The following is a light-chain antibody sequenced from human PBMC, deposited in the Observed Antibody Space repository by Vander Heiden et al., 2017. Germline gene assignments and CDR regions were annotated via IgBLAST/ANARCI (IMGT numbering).Light chain of an antibody. CDR2: GIS. CDR1: SSNLVAGYG. V-gene: IGLV1-40*01. Sequence: QSVLTQPPYVSGAPGQSVTIPCTRSSSNLVAGYGVPWYQQLPGTGPKLLIYGISNRASGVPDRFSGSKSGTSASLAITGLQAEDEADYYCQSYDSSLSGLWVFGGGTKLTVL. CDR3: QSYDSSLSGLWV. J-gene: IGLJ3*02.